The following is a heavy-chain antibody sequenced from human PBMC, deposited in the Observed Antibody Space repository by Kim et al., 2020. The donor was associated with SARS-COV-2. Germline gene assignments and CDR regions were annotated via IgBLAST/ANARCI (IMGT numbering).Heavy chain of an antibody. CDR2: IRSKANSYAT. D-gene: IGHD6-13*01. V-gene: IGHV3-73*01. Sequence: GGSLRLSCAASGFTFSGSAMHWVRQASGKGLEWVGRIRSKANSYATAYAASVKGRFTISRDDSKNTAYLQMNSLKTEDTAVYYCTRHEWGLAAAGFCWGQGTLVTVSS. J-gene: IGHJ4*02. CDR3: TRHEWGLAAAGFC. CDR1: GFTFSGSA.